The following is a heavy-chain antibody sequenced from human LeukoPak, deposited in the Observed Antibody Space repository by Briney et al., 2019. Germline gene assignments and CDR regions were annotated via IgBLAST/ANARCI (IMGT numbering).Heavy chain of an antibody. J-gene: IGHJ5*02. CDR1: GGSFSGYY. CDR3: ARGHDFWSGYSRAKTFDP. Sequence: SETLSLTCAVYGGSFSGYYWSWIRQPPGKGLEWIGEINHSGSTNYNPSLKSRATISVDTSKNQFSLKLSSVTAADTAVYYCARGHDFWSGYSRAKTFDPWGQGTLVTVSS. D-gene: IGHD3-3*01. V-gene: IGHV4-34*01. CDR2: INHSGST.